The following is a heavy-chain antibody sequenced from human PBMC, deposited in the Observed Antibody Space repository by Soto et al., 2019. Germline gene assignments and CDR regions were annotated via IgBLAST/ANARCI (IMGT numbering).Heavy chain of an antibody. CDR1: GFTFDDYA. J-gene: IGHJ4*02. D-gene: IGHD6-19*01. V-gene: IGHV3-9*01. CDR2: ISWNSGSI. Sequence: EVQLVESGGGLVQPGRSLRLSCAASGFTFDDYAMHWVRQAPGKGLEWVSGISWNSGSIGYADSVKGRFTISRDNAKNSLYLQMNSLRAEDTALYYCAKLPDSSGWSPFDYWGQGTLVTVSS. CDR3: AKLPDSSGWSPFDY.